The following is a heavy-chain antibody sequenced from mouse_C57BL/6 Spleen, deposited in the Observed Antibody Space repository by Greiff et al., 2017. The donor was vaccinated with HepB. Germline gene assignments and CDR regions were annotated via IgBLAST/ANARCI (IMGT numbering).Heavy chain of an antibody. CDR1: GFSLTSYA. V-gene: IGHV2-9-1*01. Sequence: VQRVESGPGLVAPSQSLSITCTVSGFSLTSYAISWVRQPPGKGLEWLGVIWTGGGTNYNSALKSRLSISKDNSKSQVFLKMNSLQTDDTARYYCAREDYGSSYGRGPFAYWGQGTLVTVSA. J-gene: IGHJ3*01. CDR2: IWTGGGT. CDR3: AREDYGSSYGRGPFAY. D-gene: IGHD1-1*01.